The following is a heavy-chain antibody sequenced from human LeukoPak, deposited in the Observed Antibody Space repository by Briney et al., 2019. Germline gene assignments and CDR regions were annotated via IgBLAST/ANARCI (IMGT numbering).Heavy chain of an antibody. V-gene: IGHV3-43*01. CDR2: ISWDGGST. D-gene: IGHD1/OR15-1a*01. CDR1: GFTFDDYT. CDR3: AKDRGNTRGSTGYFDY. J-gene: IGHJ4*02. Sequence: GGSLRLSCAASGFTFDDYTMHWVRQAPGKGLEWVSLISWDGGSTYYADSVKGRFTISRDNSKNSLYLQMNSLRTEDTALYYCAKDRGNTRGSTGYFDYWGQGTLVTVSS.